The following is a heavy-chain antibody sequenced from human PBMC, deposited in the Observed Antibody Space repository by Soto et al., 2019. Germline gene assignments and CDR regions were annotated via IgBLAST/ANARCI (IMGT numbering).Heavy chain of an antibody. CDR2: IIPIFGTA. V-gene: IGHV1-69*06. CDR1: GGTFSSYA. J-gene: IGHJ6*02. D-gene: IGHD3-9*01. Sequence: SVKVSCKASGGTFSSYAISWVRQAPGQGLEWMGGIIPIFGTANYAQKFQGRVTITADKSTSTAYMELSSLRSEDTAVYYCARDQDDILTGSPSRPYGMDVWGQGTTVTVSS. CDR3: ARDQDDILTGSPSRPYGMDV.